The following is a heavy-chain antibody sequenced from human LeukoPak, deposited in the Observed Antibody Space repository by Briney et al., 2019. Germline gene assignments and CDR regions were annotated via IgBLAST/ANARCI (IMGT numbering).Heavy chain of an antibody. J-gene: IGHJ5*02. Sequence: GASVKVSCKASGYTFTSYDINWVRQATGQGLEWMGWMNPNSGNTGYAQKFQGRVTMTRNTSISTVYMELSSLRSEDTAVYYCAREEASKSHNWFDPWGQETLVTVSS. V-gene: IGHV1-8*01. CDR1: GYTFTSYD. CDR3: AREEASKSHNWFDP. CDR2: MNPNSGNT.